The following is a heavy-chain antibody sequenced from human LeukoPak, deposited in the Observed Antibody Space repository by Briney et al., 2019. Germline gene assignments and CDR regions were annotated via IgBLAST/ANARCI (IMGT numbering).Heavy chain of an antibody. CDR1: GGSISSGDYY. Sequence: SETLSLTCTVSGGSISSGDYYWGWIRQPPGKGLEWIGYIYYSGSTYYNPSLKSRVTISVGTSKNQFSLKLSSVTAADTAVYYCATVPSYGDYTTGDYWGQGTLVTVSS. V-gene: IGHV4-30-4*01. CDR3: ATVPSYGDYTTGDY. CDR2: IYYSGST. J-gene: IGHJ4*02. D-gene: IGHD4-17*01.